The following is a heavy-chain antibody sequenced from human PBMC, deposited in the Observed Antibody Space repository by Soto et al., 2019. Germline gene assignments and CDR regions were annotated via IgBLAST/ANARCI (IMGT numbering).Heavy chain of an antibody. D-gene: IGHD1-20*01. CDR1: GFTFSSYA. CDR2: ISGSGSNP. V-gene: IGHV3-23*01. J-gene: IGHJ4*02. Sequence: EVQVLESGGGLVQPGGSLRLSCAASGFTFSSYAMSWVRQAPGQGLEWVSAISGSGSNPYYADSVKGRFTISRDNSKNPLYLKINSLRAGDTPLFYCAKTAPITIRAGFDHWGRGPLVTVSS. CDR3: AKTAPITIRAGFDH.